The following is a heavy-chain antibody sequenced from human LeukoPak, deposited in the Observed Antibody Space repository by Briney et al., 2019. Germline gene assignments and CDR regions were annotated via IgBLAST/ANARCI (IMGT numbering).Heavy chain of an antibody. V-gene: IGHV1-18*01. CDR3: ARDVTTVTAANNY. Sequence: ASVKVSCKASGYTFTSFDIIWVRQAPGQGLEWLGWISAYNGNTHYAQKFQGRVTMTTDTSTSTAYMELRSLRSDDTAVYYCARDVTTVTAANNYWGQGTLVTVSS. J-gene: IGHJ4*02. CDR2: ISAYNGNT. D-gene: IGHD4-17*01. CDR1: GYTFTSFD.